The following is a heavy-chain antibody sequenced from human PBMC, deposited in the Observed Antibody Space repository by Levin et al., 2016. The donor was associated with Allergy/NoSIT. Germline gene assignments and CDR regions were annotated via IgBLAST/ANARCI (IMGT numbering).Heavy chain of an antibody. CDR1: GFTFSSYA. V-gene: IGHV3-23*01. J-gene: IGHJ4*02. Sequence: GGSLRLSCAASGFTFSSYAMSWVRQAPGKGLEWVSAISGSGGSTYYADSVKGRFTISRDNSKNTLYLQMNSLRAEDTAVYYCAKTYRRYFDWLLFVDYWGQGTLVTVSS. CDR3: AKTYRRYFDWLLFVDY. D-gene: IGHD3-9*01. CDR2: ISGSGGST.